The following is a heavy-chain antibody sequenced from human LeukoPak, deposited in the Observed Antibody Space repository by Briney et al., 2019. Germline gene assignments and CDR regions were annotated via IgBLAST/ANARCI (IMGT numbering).Heavy chain of an antibody. D-gene: IGHD5-12*01. CDR3: ARWSHGYNSDY. CDR2: ISSSSSYI. J-gene: IGHJ4*02. V-gene: IGHV3-21*01. Sequence: GGSLRLSCAASGFTFSSYSMNWVRQAPGKGLEWVSSISSSSSYIYYADSVKGRFTISRDNAKNSLYLQMNSLRAEDTAVYYCARWSHGYNSDYWGQGTLATVSS. CDR1: GFTFSSYS.